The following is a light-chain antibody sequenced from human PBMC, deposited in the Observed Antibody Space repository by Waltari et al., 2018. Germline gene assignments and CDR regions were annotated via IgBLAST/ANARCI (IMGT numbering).Light chain of an antibody. CDR3: SLYTSSSTYV. J-gene: IGLJ1*01. CDR1: SGDVGFYNR. CDR2: GGH. Sequence: QSALTQPPSVSGSPGQSVSISCPDTSGDVGFYNRVSWYQQAPGTAPKLMVYGGHNRPSGGPERFFGSNSGNTASLTISGLQAEDEADYFCSLYTSSSTYVFGTGTKVTVL. V-gene: IGLV2-18*01.